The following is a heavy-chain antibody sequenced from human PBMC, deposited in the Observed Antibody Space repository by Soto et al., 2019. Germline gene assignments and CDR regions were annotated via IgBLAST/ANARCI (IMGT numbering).Heavy chain of an antibody. Sequence: VESLKFSCKASGYSFTGYWNNWVRQMRGKRLDWMGRIDLDDSFINYSPPFHGHVTISADRSISTAYLQWSSLKASDTAIYDCSRRRGAITGDYWGQGSPVAVAS. CDR3: SRRRGAITGDY. D-gene: IGHD7-27*01. J-gene: IGHJ4*02. CDR2: IDLDDSFI. V-gene: IGHV5-10-1*01. CDR1: GYSFTGYW.